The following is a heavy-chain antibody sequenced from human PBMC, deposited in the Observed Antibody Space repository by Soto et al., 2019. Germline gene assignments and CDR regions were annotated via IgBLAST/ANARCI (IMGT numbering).Heavy chain of an antibody. Sequence: SETLSLTCTVSGGSISSYYWSWIRQPPGKGLEWIGYIYYSGSTNYNPSLKSRVTISVDTSKNQFSLKLSSVTAADTAVYYCARQGPGYCSSTSCSYYYYYYYMDGWGKGTTVTVSS. CDR1: GGSISSYY. J-gene: IGHJ6*03. CDR2: IYYSGST. D-gene: IGHD2-2*01. CDR3: ARQGPGYCSSTSCSYYYYYYYMDG. V-gene: IGHV4-59*08.